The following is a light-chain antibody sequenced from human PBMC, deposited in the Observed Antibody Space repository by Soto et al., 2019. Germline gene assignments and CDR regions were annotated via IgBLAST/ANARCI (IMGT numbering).Light chain of an antibody. CDR2: EGS. CDR1: SSDVGSYNL. J-gene: IGLJ1*01. CDR3: CSYAGSSTFAYV. V-gene: IGLV2-23*03. Sequence: QSALTQPASVSGSPGQSITISCTGTSSDVGSYNLVSWCQQHPGKAPKLMIYEGSKRPSGVSHRFSGSKSGNTASLTISGLQAEDEADYYCCSYAGSSTFAYVFGTGTKLTVL.